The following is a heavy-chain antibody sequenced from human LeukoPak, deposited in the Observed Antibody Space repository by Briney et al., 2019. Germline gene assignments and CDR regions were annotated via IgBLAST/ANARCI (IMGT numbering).Heavy chain of an antibody. CDR2: IYSGGST. J-gene: IGHJ4*02. CDR3: ASCDSSSRGDVYFDY. D-gene: IGHD6-13*01. CDR1: GFTVSSKY. Sequence: PGGSLTLSCAASGFTVSSKYMSWVRQAPAKGLEWVSVIYSGGSTYYADSVKGRFTISRDNSKNTLYLQMNSLRAEDTAVYYCASCDSSSRGDVYFDYWGQGTLVTVSS. V-gene: IGHV3-53*01.